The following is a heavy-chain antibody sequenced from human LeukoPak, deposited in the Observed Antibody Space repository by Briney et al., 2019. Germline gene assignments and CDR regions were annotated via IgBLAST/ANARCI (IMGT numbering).Heavy chain of an antibody. V-gene: IGHV3-7*01. CDR3: ARERDVRFFDY. Sequence: GGSLRLSCAVSGLIFRRYWMSWVRQAPGEGLEWVANINQDGSEKYFVDSVKGRFTNSRDNAKNSLHLKMNTLRAEDTAVYYCARERDVRFFDYWGQGTLVTVSS. J-gene: IGHJ4*02. D-gene: IGHD3-3*01. CDR1: GLIFRRYW. CDR2: INQDGSEK.